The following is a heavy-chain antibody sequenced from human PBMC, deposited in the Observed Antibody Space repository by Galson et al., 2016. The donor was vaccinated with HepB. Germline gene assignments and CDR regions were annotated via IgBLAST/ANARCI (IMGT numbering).Heavy chain of an antibody. V-gene: IGHV4-31*03. D-gene: IGHD3-16*01. J-gene: IGHJ4*02. Sequence: TLSLTCTVSGASISTDGYYWSWIRQHPGKGLEWIGYISYRGSTYFNPSLKSRVIISMDTSKNQFSLKMNSMTAADTAVYYCTRVLSEYIWRSYTPPKHLDYWDLGTLVTVRS. CDR3: TRVLSEYIWRSYTPPKHLDY. CDR2: ISYRGST. CDR1: GASISTDGYY.